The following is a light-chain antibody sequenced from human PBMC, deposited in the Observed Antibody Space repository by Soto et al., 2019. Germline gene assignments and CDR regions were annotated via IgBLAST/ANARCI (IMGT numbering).Light chain of an antibody. CDR1: PPISVY. CDR3: QQCDSLPLT. CDR2: DAS. J-gene: IGKJ4*01. V-gene: IGKV1-33*01. Sequence: DIRMTQSPSPLSAFVGYTLTITCQTGPPISVYLSWYQQRPGRAPKLLVYDASTLEPGVPSRVSGSGSGTDFTFTITSLQPEDVATYYCQQCDSLPLTFGGGTKGDIK.